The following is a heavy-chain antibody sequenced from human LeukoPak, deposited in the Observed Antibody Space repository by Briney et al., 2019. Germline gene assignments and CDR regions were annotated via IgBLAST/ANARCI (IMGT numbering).Heavy chain of an antibody. CDR3: AKDTAYSYVSGIDY. D-gene: IGHD5-18*01. J-gene: IGHJ4*02. V-gene: IGHV3-9*01. Sequence: GGSLRLSCAASGFTFDDYAMHWVRQAPGKGLEWVSGISWNSGSIGYADSVKGRFTISRDNAKNSLYLQMNSLRAEDTALYYCAKDTAYSYVSGIDYRGQGTLVTVSS. CDR1: GFTFDDYA. CDR2: ISWNSGSI.